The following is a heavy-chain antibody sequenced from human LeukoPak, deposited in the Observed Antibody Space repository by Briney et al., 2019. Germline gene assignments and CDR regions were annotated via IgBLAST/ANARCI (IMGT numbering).Heavy chain of an antibody. CDR3: ARGAAGYSYG. J-gene: IGHJ4*02. CDR2: IYYSGST. Sequence: SETLSLTCSVSGVSISSYYWSWIRQPPGKGLEWIGHIYYSGSTNYNPSLKSRVTISIDTSKNQFSLWLSSVTAADTAVYYCARGAAGYSYGWGQGTLVTVSS. CDR1: GVSISSYY. D-gene: IGHD5-18*01. V-gene: IGHV4-59*01.